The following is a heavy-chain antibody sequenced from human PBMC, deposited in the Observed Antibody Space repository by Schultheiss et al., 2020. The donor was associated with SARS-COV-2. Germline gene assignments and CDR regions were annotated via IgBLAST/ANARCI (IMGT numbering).Heavy chain of an antibody. CDR3: ARTPYGMDV. Sequence: SLKISCAASGFTFDDYAMHWVRQAPGKGLEWVSGISWNSGTIAHADSVKGRFTISRDNAKNSLYLQMNSLRAEDTAVYYCARTPYGMDVWGQGTTVTVSS. CDR2: ISWNSGTI. D-gene: IGHD1-14*01. J-gene: IGHJ6*02. V-gene: IGHV3-9*01. CDR1: GFTFDDYA.